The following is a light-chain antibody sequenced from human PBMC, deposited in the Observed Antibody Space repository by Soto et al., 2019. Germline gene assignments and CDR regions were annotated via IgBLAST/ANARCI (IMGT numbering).Light chain of an antibody. J-gene: IGKJ1*01. V-gene: IGKV1-5*03. CDR3: QQYNSYRA. Sequence: DIQMTQSPSTLSASVGDTVTITCRASQSIDTWLAWHQQKPGRAPKLLISKASILESGVPSRFSGSGCGTDFTLTISGLQPDDFAIYYCQQYNSYRAFGQGTKVEI. CDR2: KAS. CDR1: QSIDTW.